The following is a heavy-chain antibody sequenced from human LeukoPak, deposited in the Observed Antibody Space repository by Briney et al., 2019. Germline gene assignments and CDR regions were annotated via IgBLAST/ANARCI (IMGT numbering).Heavy chain of an antibody. CDR1: GFTVSTYY. V-gene: IGHV3-53*01. CDR2: IYSGGST. J-gene: IGHJ4*02. Sequence: GSLRLSCAASGFTVSTYYMTWVRQAPGKGLECVSVIYSGGSTYYADSVKGRFTVSRDNSKNTLYLQMNSLRAEDTAVYYCARGLGYCTSTTCLLPFDYRGQGTLVTVSS. D-gene: IGHD2-2*01. CDR3: ARGLGYCTSTTCLLPFDY.